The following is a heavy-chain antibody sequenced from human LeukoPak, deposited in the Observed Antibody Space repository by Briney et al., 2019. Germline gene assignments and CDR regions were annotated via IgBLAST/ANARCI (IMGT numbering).Heavy chain of an antibody. CDR1: GFTFSDYY. D-gene: IGHD2-15*01. Sequence: GGSLSHSCAASGFTFSDYYMSWIRQAPGKGLEWVSYISSSSSDTNYADSVKGRFTISRDNAKNSLSLQMNSLRAEDTAVYYFARGRNTVGVWGQGNLVTVSS. CDR2: ISSSSSDT. CDR3: ARGRNTVGV. V-gene: IGHV3-11*05. J-gene: IGHJ4*02.